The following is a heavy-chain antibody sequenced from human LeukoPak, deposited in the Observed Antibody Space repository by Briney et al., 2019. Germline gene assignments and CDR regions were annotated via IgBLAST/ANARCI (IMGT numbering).Heavy chain of an antibody. CDR3: ASLGFMADFWSGYYTRFSTDV. CDR1: GFTVSSNY. D-gene: IGHD3-3*01. Sequence: PGGSLRLSCAASGFTVSSNYMSWVRQAPGKGLEWVSVIYSGGSTYYADSVKGRFTISRDNSKNTLYLQMNSLRAEDTAVYYCASLGFMADFWSGYYTRFSTDVWGQGTTVTVSS. CDR2: IYSGGST. V-gene: IGHV3-53*01. J-gene: IGHJ6*02.